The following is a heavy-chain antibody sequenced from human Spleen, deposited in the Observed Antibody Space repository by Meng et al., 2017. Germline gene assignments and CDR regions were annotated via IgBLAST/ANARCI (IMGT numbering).Heavy chain of an antibody. CDR3: AKYSYGLGDYLDY. Sequence: GESLEISCAASGFSFSSYVMSWVRHAPGKGLEWVSALSGGGFTTYYADSVKGRFTISRHNSKNTLYLQMNSLRAEDTALYYCAKYSYGLGDYLDYWGQGAPVTVSS. CDR2: LSGGGFTT. J-gene: IGHJ4*02. V-gene: IGHV3-23*01. CDR1: GFSFSSYV. D-gene: IGHD3-10*01.